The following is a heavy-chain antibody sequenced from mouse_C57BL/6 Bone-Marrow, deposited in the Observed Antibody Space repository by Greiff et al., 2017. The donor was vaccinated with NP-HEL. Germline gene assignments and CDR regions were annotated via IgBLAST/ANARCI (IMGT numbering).Heavy chain of an antibody. V-gene: IGHV5-4*01. CDR2: ISDGGSYT. D-gene: IGHD2-4*01. CDR3: ARVYYDYPHWYFDV. J-gene: IGHJ1*03. Sequence: DVQLVESGGGLVKPGGSLKLSCAASGFTFSSYAMSWVRQTPEKRLEWVATISDGGSYTYYPDNVKGRFTISRDNAKNNLYLQMSHLKSEDTAMYYCARVYYDYPHWYFDVWGTGTTVTVSS. CDR1: GFTFSSYA.